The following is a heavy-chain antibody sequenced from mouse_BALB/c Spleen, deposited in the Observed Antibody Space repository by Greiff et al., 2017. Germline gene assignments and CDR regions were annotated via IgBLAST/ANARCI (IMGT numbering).Heavy chain of an antibody. CDR1: GYSITSDYA. D-gene: IGHD2-14*01. CDR2: ISYSGST. CDR3: ARGYDRYYFDY. J-gene: IGHJ2*01. V-gene: IGHV3-2*02. Sequence: EVKLQESGPGLVKPSQSLSLTCTVTGYSITSDYAWNWIRQFPGNKLEWMGYISYSGSTSYNPSLKSRISITRDTSKNQFFLQLNSVTTEDTATYYCARGYDRYYFDYWGQGTTLTVSS.